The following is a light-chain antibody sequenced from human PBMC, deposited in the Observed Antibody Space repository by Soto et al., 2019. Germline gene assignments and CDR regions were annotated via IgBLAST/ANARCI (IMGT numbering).Light chain of an antibody. J-gene: IGLJ3*02. CDR2: EVN. CDR3: CSYAGSNNWV. Sequence: QSVLTQPPSASGSPGQSVTISCTGTSSDVGRDKYVSWYQQHPGKAPKLMIYEVNKRPSGVPDRFSGSKSGNTASLTVSGLQAEDEADYYCCSYAGSNNWVFGGGTKLTVL. CDR1: SSDVGRDKY. V-gene: IGLV2-8*01.